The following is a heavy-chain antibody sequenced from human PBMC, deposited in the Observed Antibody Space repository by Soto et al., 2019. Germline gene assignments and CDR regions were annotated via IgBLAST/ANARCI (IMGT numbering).Heavy chain of an antibody. D-gene: IGHD6-13*01. CDR2: IYYSGST. Sequence: SETLSLTCTVSGGSISSYYWSWIRQPPGKGLEWIGYIYYSGSTNYNPSLKSRVTISVETSKNQFSLKLSSVTAADTAVYYCARQQQLAQNWFDPWGQGTLVTVSS. CDR3: ARQQQLAQNWFDP. V-gene: IGHV4-59*08. J-gene: IGHJ5*02. CDR1: GGSISSYY.